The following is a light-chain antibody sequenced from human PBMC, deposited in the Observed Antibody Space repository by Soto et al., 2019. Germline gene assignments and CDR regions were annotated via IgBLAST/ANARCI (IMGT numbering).Light chain of an antibody. J-gene: IGKJ4*01. CDR3: QQYDNLTLT. CDR1: QDISNY. CDR2: DAS. V-gene: IGKV1-33*01. Sequence: DIQMTQSPSSLSGSVGDRVTITWQASQDISNYLNWYQQKKGKAPKVLIYDASNLETGVPSRLSGSGSGTDFTFTISSMQHEDIETYYCQQYDNLTLTFGGGTKVDIK.